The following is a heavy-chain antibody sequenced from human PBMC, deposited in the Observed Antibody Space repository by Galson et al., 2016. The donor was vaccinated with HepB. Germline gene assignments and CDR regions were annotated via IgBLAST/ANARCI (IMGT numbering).Heavy chain of an antibody. CDR2: LTGSGGKK. CDR1: GFIFSNYA. J-gene: IGHJ4*02. V-gene: IGHV3-23*01. CDR3: AKSSGSYTPDYCDY. D-gene: IGHD1-26*01. Sequence: SLRLSCAASGFIFSNYAMTWVRQAPGKGLEWVSSLTGSGGKKYYSDSVKGRFIISRDSSKNTVYLQMNTLRAEDTALYYCAKSSGSYTPDYCDYWGQGTRVTVSS.